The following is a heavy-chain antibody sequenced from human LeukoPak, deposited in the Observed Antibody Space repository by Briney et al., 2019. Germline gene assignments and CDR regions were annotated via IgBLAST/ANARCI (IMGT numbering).Heavy chain of an antibody. D-gene: IGHD3-16*01. CDR3: AKVPHSWGLFDS. J-gene: IGHJ4*02. CDR2: IKQDGSEK. CDR1: GFTFSSYW. Sequence: GGSLRLSCAASGFTFSSYWMSWVRQAPGKGLEWVANIKQDGSEKYYVDSVKGRFTVSRDNPKNTLYLQMDSLRTEDTAVYYCAKVPHSWGLFDSWGQGTLVTVSS. V-gene: IGHV3-7*01.